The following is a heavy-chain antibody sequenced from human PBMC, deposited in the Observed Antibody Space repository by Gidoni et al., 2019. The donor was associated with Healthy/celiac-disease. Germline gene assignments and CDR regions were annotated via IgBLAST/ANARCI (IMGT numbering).Heavy chain of an antibody. V-gene: IGHV3-21*01. CDR2: ISSSSSYI. J-gene: IGHJ4*02. CDR1: GFPLSSYS. Sequence: EVQQVEAGGGLVKPGGSLRLSCAASGFPLSSYSMNLVRQAPGKGLEWVSSISSSSSYIYYADSVKGRFTISRDNAKNSLYLQMNSLRAEDTAVYYCASAYGDYHPFDYWGQGTLVTVSS. CDR3: ASAYGDYHPFDY. D-gene: IGHD4-17*01.